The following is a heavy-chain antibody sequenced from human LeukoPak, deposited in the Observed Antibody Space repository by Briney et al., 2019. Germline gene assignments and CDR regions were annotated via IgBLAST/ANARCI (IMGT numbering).Heavy chain of an antibody. CDR3: ARDRGDKFDP. Sequence: ASVKVSCKASGNTFTSYGTSWVGQAPGQGLEWMGWISAYNGNTNYAQKLQGRVTMTTDTSTSTAYMELRSLRSDDTAVYYCARDRGDKFDPWGQGTLVTVSS. CDR2: ISAYNGNT. D-gene: IGHD2-15*01. J-gene: IGHJ5*02. CDR1: GNTFTSYG. V-gene: IGHV1-18*01.